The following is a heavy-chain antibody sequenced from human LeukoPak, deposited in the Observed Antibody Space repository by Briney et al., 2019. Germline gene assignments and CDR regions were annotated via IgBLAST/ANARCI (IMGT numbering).Heavy chain of an antibody. J-gene: IGHJ4*02. D-gene: IGHD1-26*01. Sequence: GESLKISCKGSGFSFSSYWIAWVRQMPGKGLEWMGIIFGGDSETRYSPSFQGQVTMAVDKSLSAAFLQWSSLKASDTAMYYCARLDSASYSYWGQGTLVTVSS. V-gene: IGHV5-51*01. CDR2: IFGGDSET. CDR1: GFSFSSYW. CDR3: ARLDSASYSY.